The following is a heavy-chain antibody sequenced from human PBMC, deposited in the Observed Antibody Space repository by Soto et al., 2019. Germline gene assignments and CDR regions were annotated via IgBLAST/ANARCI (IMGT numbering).Heavy chain of an antibody. D-gene: IGHD6-19*01. J-gene: IGHJ4*02. Sequence: ASVKVSCKASGYTFTSYDINWVRQATGQGLEWMGWMNPSSGDTGYAQKFQGRVTMTRDTSISSAYMELTSLTFDDTAVYYCARIQPGIAVTGTVGDYWGQGTLVTVSS. V-gene: IGHV1-8*01. CDR3: ARIQPGIAVTGTVGDY. CDR1: GYTFTSYD. CDR2: MNPSSGDT.